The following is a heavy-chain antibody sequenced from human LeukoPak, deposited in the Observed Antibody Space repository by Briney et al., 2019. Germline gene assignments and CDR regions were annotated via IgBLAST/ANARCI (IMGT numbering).Heavy chain of an antibody. CDR2: IYYSGST. V-gene: IGHV4-59*08. J-gene: IGHJ5*02. CDR1: GGSISSYY. Sequence: PSETLSLTCTVSGGSISSYYWSWIRQPPGKGLEWIGYIYYSGSTNYNPSLKSRVTISVDTSKNQFSLKLSSVTAADTAVYYCARGLRYYRYLGNWFDPWGQGTLVTVSS. CDR3: ARGLRYYRYLGNWFDP. D-gene: IGHD3-16*02.